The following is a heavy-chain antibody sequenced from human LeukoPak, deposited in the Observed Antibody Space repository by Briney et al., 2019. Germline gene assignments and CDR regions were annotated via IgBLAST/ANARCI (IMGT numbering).Heavy chain of an antibody. D-gene: IGHD1-26*01. CDR3: ASGGGSVFDY. CDR2: IYYSGST. J-gene: IGHJ4*02. Sequence: PSETLSLTCTVSGGSISSYYWSWIRQPPGKGLEWIGYIYYSGSTNYNPSLKSRVTISVDTSKNQFSLKLSSVTAADTAVYYCASGGGSVFDYWGQGPLVTVSS. CDR1: GGSISSYY. V-gene: IGHV4-59*12.